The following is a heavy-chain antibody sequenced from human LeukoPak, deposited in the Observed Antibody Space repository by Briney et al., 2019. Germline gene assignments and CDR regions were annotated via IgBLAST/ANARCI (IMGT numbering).Heavy chain of an antibody. D-gene: IGHD3-10*01. CDR3: VREVTMVRGVITFYHYNGMDV. CDR1: GYTFTSYG. J-gene: IGHJ6*02. Sequence: ASVKVSCKGSGYTFTSYGISWVRLAPGQGLEWMGWISAYNGNTNYAQKLQGRVTMTTDTSTSTAYMELRSLRSDDTAVYYCVREVTMVRGVITFYHYNGMDVWGQGTAVTVSS. V-gene: IGHV1-18*01. CDR2: ISAYNGNT.